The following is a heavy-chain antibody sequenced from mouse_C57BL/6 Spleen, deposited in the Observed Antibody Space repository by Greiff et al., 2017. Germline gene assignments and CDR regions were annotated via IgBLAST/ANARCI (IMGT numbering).Heavy chain of an antibody. CDR3: ARGHVENYFDY. CDR1: GYSFTGYY. Sequence: VQLQQSGPELVKPGASVKISCKASGYSFTGYYMNWVKQSPEKSLEWIGEINPSTGGTTYNQKFKAKATLTVDKSSSTAYMQLKSLTSEDSAVYYCARGHVENYFDYRGQGTTLTVSS. V-gene: IGHV1-42*01. CDR2: INPSTGGT. J-gene: IGHJ2*01.